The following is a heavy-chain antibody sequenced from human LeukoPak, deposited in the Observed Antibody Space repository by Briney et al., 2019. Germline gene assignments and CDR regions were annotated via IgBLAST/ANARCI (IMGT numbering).Heavy chain of an antibody. CDR3: ARGQRPTDITIFLTPFYYHMDV. CDR1: GGTFGNYA. V-gene: IGHV1-69*13. D-gene: IGHD3-9*01. CDR2: IIPIYGTT. Sequence: PRASVKVSCKASGGTFGNYAISWVRQAPGHGLEWMGGIIPIYGTTNYAQKFQGRVTITVDESTSSAYMELSGLRSEDTAVYYCARGQRPTDITIFLTPFYYHMDVWGKGTTVTVS. J-gene: IGHJ6*03.